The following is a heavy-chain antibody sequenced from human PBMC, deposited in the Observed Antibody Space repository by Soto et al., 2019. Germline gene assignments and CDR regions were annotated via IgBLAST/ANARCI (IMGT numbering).Heavy chain of an antibody. CDR1: GFTFSSYG. CDR3: AKDRCLVVDGDGDCYPGWYFDL. J-gene: IGHJ2*01. V-gene: IGHV3-30*18. D-gene: IGHD2-21*02. CDR2: ISYDGSNK. Sequence: QVQLVESGGGVVQPGRSLRLSCAASGFTFSSYGMHWVRQAPGKGLEWVGVISYDGSNKYYADSVKGRFTISRDNSKNTLYLQMNSLRAEDTAVYYCAKDRCLVVDGDGDCYPGWYFDLWGRGTLVTVSS.